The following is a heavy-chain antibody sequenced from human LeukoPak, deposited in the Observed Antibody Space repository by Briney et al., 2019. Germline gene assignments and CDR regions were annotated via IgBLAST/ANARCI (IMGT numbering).Heavy chain of an antibody. CDR2: IYYSGST. CDR1: GGSISSSSYY. V-gene: IGHV4-39*07. CDR3: ARDLVNYYGSGSPEFDY. Sequence: SETLSLTCTVSGGSISSSSYYWGWIRQPPGKGLEWIGSIYYSGSTYYNPSLKSRVTISVDTSKNQFSLKLSSVTAANTAVYYCARDLVNYYGSGSPEFDYWGQGTLVTVSS. J-gene: IGHJ4*02. D-gene: IGHD3-10*01.